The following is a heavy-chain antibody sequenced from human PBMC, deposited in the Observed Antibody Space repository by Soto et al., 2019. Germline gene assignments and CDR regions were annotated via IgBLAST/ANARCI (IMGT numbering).Heavy chain of an antibody. CDR2: ISAYTDDP. V-gene: IGHV1-18*01. J-gene: IGHJ5*02. CDR1: GNTFTNFG. D-gene: IGHD2-2*01. CDR3: ARVIPGAEAWFDP. Sequence: ASVRVSCKSSGNTFTNFGVTWVRQAPGQGLEWMGWISAYTDDPNYAQKFQGRVTMTIDTSTSTAYLDLRSLTSDDTAVYYCARVIPGAEAWFDPWGQGTLVTVSS.